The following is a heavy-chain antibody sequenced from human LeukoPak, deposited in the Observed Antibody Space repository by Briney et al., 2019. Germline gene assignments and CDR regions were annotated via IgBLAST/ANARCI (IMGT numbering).Heavy chain of an antibody. V-gene: IGHV1-2*02. D-gene: IGHD1-1*01. CDR2: INPNSGT. CDR3: AGNRWMDY. Sequence: ASVKVSCKASGYTFTDYYVHWVRQAPGQGLEWMGWINPNSGTNYAQKFQGRVTVTRDTSISTAYMELTRLTSDDTAVYYCAGNRWMDYWGQGTLVTVSS. J-gene: IGHJ4*02. CDR1: GYTFTDYY.